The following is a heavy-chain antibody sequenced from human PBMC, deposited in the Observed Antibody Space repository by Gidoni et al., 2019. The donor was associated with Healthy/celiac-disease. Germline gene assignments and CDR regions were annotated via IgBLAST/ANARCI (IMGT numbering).Heavy chain of an antibody. V-gene: IGHV3-23*01. Sequence: EVQLLESGGGLVQPGGSLRLSCAASGFPFSSYAMSWVRQAPGKGLEWVSAISGSGGSTYYADSVKGRFTISRDNSKNTLYLQMNSLRAEDTAVYYCAKDLLRFLEWLPEVDYGMDVWGQGTTVTVSS. J-gene: IGHJ6*02. CDR2: ISGSGGST. CDR1: GFPFSSYA. CDR3: AKDLLRFLEWLPEVDYGMDV. D-gene: IGHD3-3*01.